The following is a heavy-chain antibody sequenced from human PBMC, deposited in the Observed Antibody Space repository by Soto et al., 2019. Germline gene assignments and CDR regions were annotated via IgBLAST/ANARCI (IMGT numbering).Heavy chain of an antibody. Sequence: QVQLVQSGAEVKKSGASVKVSCKPSGYSFSDYFIQWVRQAPGQGLEWVAWINPKTAATNYARKSQGRVSLTWDTSSTTAYMELTRLRPDDTAVYYCARIKWGLNYYNGMDVWGQGTTVIVSS. CDR3: ARIKWGLNYYNGMDV. J-gene: IGHJ6*02. CDR2: INPKTAAT. CDR1: GYSFSDYF. D-gene: IGHD1-26*01. V-gene: IGHV1-2*02.